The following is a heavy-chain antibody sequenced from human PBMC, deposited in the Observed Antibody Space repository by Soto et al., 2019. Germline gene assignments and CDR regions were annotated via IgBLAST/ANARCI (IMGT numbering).Heavy chain of an antibody. CDR2: ISGSGGST. CDR3: AKVVTSVATGIAVAGTGFDY. V-gene: IGHV3-23*01. CDR1: GFTFSSYA. J-gene: IGHJ4*02. Sequence: PGGSLRLSCAASGFTFSSYAMSWVRQAPGKGLEWVSAISGSGGSTYYADSVKGRFTISRDNSKNTLYLQMNSLRAEDTAVCYCAKVVTSVATGIAVAGTGFDYWGQGTLVTVSS. D-gene: IGHD6-19*01.